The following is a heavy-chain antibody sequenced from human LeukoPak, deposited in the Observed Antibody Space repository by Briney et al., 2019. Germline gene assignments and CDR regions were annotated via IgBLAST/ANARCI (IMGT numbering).Heavy chain of an antibody. Sequence: PSETLSLTCTVSGGSISSFYWTWIRQPAGKGLEWVGRIYTSGSTNYNPSLKSRVTMSVDTSKNQFSLKLSSVTAAETAVYYCARDWGSYSSGWRSFDYWGQGTLVTVSS. CDR2: IYTSGST. CDR1: GGSISSFY. V-gene: IGHV4-4*07. J-gene: IGHJ4*02. D-gene: IGHD6-19*01. CDR3: ARDWGSYSSGWRSFDY.